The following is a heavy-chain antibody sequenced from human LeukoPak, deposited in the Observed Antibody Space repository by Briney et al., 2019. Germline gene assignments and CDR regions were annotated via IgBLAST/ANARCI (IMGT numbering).Heavy chain of an antibody. V-gene: IGHV3-21*01. CDR1: GFTFSSYS. J-gene: IGHJ4*02. CDR2: ISSSSSYI. D-gene: IGHD6-13*01. CDR3: ARDPNALPLSSSCSIFDY. Sequence: GGSLRLSCLASGFTFSSYSMNWVRQPPGKGLEWVSSISSSSSYIYYADSVKGRFTISRDNAKISLYMQMNSLRAEDTAVYDCARDPNALPLSSSCSIFDYWGQGTLVTVSS.